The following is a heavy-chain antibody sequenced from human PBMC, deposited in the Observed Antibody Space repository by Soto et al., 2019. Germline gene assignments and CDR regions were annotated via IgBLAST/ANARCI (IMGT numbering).Heavy chain of an antibody. CDR3: ARDRGVDISSAGTYAFDI. D-gene: IGHD6-13*01. CDR2: ISYDGSNK. V-gene: IGHV3-30*04. CDR1: GFTFSSYA. Sequence: GGSLRLSCAASGFTFSSYAMHWVRQAPGKGLEWVAVISYDGSNKYYAHSVKGRFTISRDNSKNTLYLQMNSVRAEDTAVYYCARDRGVDISSAGTYAFDIWGQGTMVTVSS. J-gene: IGHJ3*02.